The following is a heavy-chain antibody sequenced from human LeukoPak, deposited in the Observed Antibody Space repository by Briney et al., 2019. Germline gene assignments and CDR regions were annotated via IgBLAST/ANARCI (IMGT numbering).Heavy chain of an antibody. Sequence: SETLSLTCTVSGGSISSYYWSWIRQPPGKGLEWIGYIYTSGSTNYNPSLKSRVIISVDTSKNQFSLKLSSVTAADTAVYYCARHSPDGLSWPIDYWGQGTLVTVSS. CDR2: IYTSGST. J-gene: IGHJ4*02. V-gene: IGHV4-4*09. CDR1: GGSISSYY. D-gene: IGHD2/OR15-2a*01. CDR3: ARHSPDGLSWPIDY.